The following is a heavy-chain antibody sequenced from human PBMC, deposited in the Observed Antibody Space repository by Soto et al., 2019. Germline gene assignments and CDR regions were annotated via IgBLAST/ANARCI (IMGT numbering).Heavy chain of an antibody. CDR3: ARAVRKSRLITMARGVMTYFDY. CDR1: GYTFTSYG. V-gene: IGHV1-18*04. CDR2: ISAYNGNT. D-gene: IGHD3-10*01. Sequence: ASVKVSCKASGYTFTSYGISWVRQAPGQGLEWMGWISAYNGNTNYAKKLQGRVTMTTDTSTSTAYMELRSLRSDATAVYYCARAVRKSRLITMARGVMTYFDYWGRGTRVAVSS. J-gene: IGHJ4*02.